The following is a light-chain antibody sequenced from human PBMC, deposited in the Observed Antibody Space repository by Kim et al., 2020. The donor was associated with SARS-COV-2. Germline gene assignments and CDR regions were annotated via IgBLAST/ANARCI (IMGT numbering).Light chain of an antibody. J-gene: IGKJ2*01. CDR1: QSVSSW. CDR2: SAF. V-gene: IGKV1-5*03. Sequence: DIQMTQSPSTLSASVGDRVSITCRASQSVSSWLAWYQQKPGKAPNLLIYSAFSLESGVPSRFSGSGSGTEFTLTISSLQPDDFATYYCQQYNTYPYTFGQGTKLEI. CDR3: QQYNTYPYT.